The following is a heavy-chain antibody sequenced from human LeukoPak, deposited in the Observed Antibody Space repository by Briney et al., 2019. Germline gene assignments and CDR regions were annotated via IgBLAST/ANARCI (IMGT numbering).Heavy chain of an antibody. CDR2: IYYSGST. D-gene: IGHD4-17*01. Sequence: SETLSLTCTVSGVSISSSSYYWGWIRQPPGKGLEWIGSIYYSGSTYYNPSLKSRVTISVDTSKNQFSLKLSSVTAADTAVYYCARQKQISTVTTNNWFDPWGQGTLVTVSS. J-gene: IGHJ5*02. CDR1: GVSISSSSYY. CDR3: ARQKQISTVTTNNWFDP. V-gene: IGHV4-39*01.